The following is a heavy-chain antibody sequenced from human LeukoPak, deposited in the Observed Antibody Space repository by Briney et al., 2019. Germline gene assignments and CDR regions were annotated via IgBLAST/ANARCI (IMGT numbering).Heavy chain of an antibody. CDR1: GFTFSSYW. V-gene: IGHV3-7*01. CDR2: IKQDGSEK. D-gene: IGHD3-22*01. J-gene: IGHJ4*02. Sequence: GGSLRLSCAASGFTFSSYWMSWVRQAPGKGLEWVANIKQDGSEKYYVDSVKGRFTISRDNAKNSLYLQMNSLRAEDTAVYYCARDLGNYYDSGGFDYWGQGTLVTVSS. CDR3: ARDLGNYYDSGGFDY.